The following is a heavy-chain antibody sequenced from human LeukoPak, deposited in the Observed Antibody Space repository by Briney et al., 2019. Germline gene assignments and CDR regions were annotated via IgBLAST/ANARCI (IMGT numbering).Heavy chain of an antibody. Sequence: GGSLRLSCVGSEFIFSNYWMSWVRQALGKGLEWVANIKQDGSETYSVDSVKGRFTISRDNAKNSLYLQMNSLRAEDTAVYYCARESRGYDILTGKYHRGYYPYYMDVWGKGTTVTVSS. D-gene: IGHD3-9*01. V-gene: IGHV3-7*01. J-gene: IGHJ6*03. CDR2: IKQDGSET. CDR3: ARESRGYDILTGKYHRGYYPYYMDV. CDR1: EFIFSNYW.